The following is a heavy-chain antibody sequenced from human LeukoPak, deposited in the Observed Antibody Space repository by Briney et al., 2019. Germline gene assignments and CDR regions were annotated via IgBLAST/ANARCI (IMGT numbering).Heavy chain of an antibody. CDR2: IYTGGTT. CDR1: GFTVSSNY. CDR3: ASQKWLAGFDY. Sequence: GGSLRLSCAASGFTVSSNYMSWVRQAPGKGLEWVSVIYTGGTTYYADSVKGRFTISRDSSKNTLYLQMSSLRVEDTAVYYCASQKWLAGFDYWGQGTLVTVSS. D-gene: IGHD6-19*01. J-gene: IGHJ4*02. V-gene: IGHV3-53*01.